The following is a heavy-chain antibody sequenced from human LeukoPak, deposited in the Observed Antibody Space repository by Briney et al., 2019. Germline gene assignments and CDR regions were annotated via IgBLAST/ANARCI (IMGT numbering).Heavy chain of an antibody. J-gene: IGHJ4*02. CDR1: GGSISGYY. V-gene: IGHV4-4*07. CDR2: MYASGTT. D-gene: IGHD3-22*01. CDR3: ARHRSRDSMIVRDFFDY. Sequence: TSETLSLTCTVSGGSISGYYWNWLRQPAGKGLEWIGRMYASGTTYYNPSLKSRVTMPVDTSKNQFSLTLSSVTAADTAVYYCARHRSRDSMIVRDFFDYWGQGTLVTVPS.